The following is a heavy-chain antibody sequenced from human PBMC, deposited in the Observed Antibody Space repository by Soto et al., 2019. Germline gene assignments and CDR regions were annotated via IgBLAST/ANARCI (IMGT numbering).Heavy chain of an antibody. D-gene: IGHD1-26*01. Sequence: ASVKVSCKASGYSFTSLDINWVRQTTGQGLEWMGWMQPSSGRTGYAQKFQGRVTMTRDTSINTAYMELSSLTSDDTAFYYCARGVTAGVDYWGPGTLVTSPQ. CDR1: GYSFTSLD. V-gene: IGHV1-8*01. CDR3: ARGVTAGVDY. CDR2: MQPSSGRT. J-gene: IGHJ4*02.